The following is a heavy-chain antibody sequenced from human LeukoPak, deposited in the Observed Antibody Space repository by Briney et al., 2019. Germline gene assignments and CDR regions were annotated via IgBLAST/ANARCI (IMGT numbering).Heavy chain of an antibody. CDR2: IYAPGDT. CDR1: GYIVSSNH. D-gene: IGHD2-21*01. J-gene: IGHJ4*02. CDR3: ASGEQHLILVY. Sequence: GGSLRLSCAASGYIVSSNHMNWVRQAPGKGLGWVSSIYAPGDTHYADSVKGRFTISRDHSKNTLYLQMNDLRVEETAVYYCASGEQHLILVYWGRGTLVTVSS. V-gene: IGHV3-66*01.